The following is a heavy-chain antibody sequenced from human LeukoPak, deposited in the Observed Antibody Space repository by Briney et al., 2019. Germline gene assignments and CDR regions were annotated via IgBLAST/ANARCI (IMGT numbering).Heavy chain of an antibody. CDR2: IYYSGST. CDR3: ARGGRYAYYDFWSGYTNWFDP. J-gene: IGHJ5*02. V-gene: IGHV4-31*03. D-gene: IGHD3-3*01. CDR1: GGSISSGGYY. Sequence: SQTLSLTCTVSGGSISSGGYYWSWIRQHPGKGLEWIGYIYYSGSTYYNPSLKSRVTISVDTSKNQFSLKLRSVTAADTAVYYCARGGRYAYYDFWSGYTNWFDPWGQGTLVTVSS.